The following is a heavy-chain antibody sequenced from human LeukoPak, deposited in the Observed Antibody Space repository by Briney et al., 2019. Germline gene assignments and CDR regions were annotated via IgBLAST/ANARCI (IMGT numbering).Heavy chain of an antibody. D-gene: IGHD2-21*01. Sequence: SETLSLTCAVYGGSYSGCYWSWIRQPPGKGLEWIGEINHSGSTNYNPSLKSRVTISVDTSKNQFSLKLSSVTAADTAVYYCARRRVAIYWFDPWGQGTLVTVSS. J-gene: IGHJ5*02. V-gene: IGHV4-34*01. CDR1: GGSYSGCY. CDR3: ARRRVAIYWFDP. CDR2: INHSGST.